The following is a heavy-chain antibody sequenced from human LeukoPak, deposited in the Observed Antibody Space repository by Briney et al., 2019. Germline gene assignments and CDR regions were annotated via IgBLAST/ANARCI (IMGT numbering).Heavy chain of an antibody. CDR2: INPNSGGT. Sequence: ASVKVSCKASGYTFTGYYMHWVRQAPGQGLEWMGWINPNSGGTNYAQKFQGRVTMTRDTSISTAYMGLSRLRSDDTAVYYCARGDYYGDYFHSCWGQGTLVTVSS. CDR3: ARGDYYGDYFHSC. D-gene: IGHD4-17*01. J-gene: IGHJ4*02. CDR1: GYTFTGYY. V-gene: IGHV1-2*02.